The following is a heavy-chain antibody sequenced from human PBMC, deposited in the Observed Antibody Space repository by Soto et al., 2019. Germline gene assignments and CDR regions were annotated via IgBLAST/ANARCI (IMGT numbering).Heavy chain of an antibody. D-gene: IGHD2-15*01. Sequence: SETLSLTCTVSGGSISSYYWSWIRQPPGKGLEWIGYIYYSGSTNYNPSLKSRVTISVDTSKNQFSLKLSSVTAADTAVYYCARETYCSGGSCYHNWFDPWGQGTLVTVSS. CDR3: ARETYCSGGSCYHNWFDP. J-gene: IGHJ5*02. V-gene: IGHV4-59*01. CDR2: IYYSGST. CDR1: GGSISSYY.